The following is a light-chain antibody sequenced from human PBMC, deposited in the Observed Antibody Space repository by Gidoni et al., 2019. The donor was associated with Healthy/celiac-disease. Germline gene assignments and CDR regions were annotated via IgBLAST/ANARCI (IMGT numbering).Light chain of an antibody. CDR3: QQYDNLPMYT. J-gene: IGKJ2*01. CDR2: DAS. V-gene: IGKV1-33*01. Sequence: DIQMTQSPSSLSASVGDRVTITCQASQDISNYLNWYQQKPGKAPKLLIYDASNLETGVPSRFSGSGSGTDFTFTISSLQPEDIATYYCQQYDNLPMYTFGQGTKLKIK. CDR1: QDISNY.